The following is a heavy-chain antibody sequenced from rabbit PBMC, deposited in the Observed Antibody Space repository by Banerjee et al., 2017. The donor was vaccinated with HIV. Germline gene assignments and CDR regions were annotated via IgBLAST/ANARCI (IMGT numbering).Heavy chain of an antibody. D-gene: IGHD4-1*01. CDR3: ARYSSGWGAYGSGMEYFNL. CDR1: GFSYSTHYC. V-gene: IGHV1S45*01. CDR2: NDPVFGST. J-gene: IGHJ4*01. Sequence: QEQLEESGGGLVKPEGSLTLTCTASGFSYSTHYCICWVRQAPGKGLEWIGYNDPVFGSTYYASWVNGRFTISSHNAQNTLYLQLNSLTAADTATYFCARYSSGWGAYGSGMEYFNLWGPGTLVTVS.